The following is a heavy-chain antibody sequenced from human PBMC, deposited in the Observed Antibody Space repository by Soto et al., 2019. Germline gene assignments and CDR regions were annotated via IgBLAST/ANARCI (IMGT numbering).Heavy chain of an antibody. D-gene: IGHD6-19*01. V-gene: IGHV3-30-3*01. Sequence: QVQLVESGGGVVQPGRSLRLSCAASGFTLSSYAMHWVRQAPGKGLEWVAVISYDGSNKYYGESVEGRFTISRDSSKNTLYLQMNTLSPDATAVYYCARDQRRAVVGAVDCWGQGARVTVSS. J-gene: IGHJ4*02. CDR1: GFTLSSYA. CDR2: ISYDGSNK. CDR3: ARDQRRAVVGAVDC.